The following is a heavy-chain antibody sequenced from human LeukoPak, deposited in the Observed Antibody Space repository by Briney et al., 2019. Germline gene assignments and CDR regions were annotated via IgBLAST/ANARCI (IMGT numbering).Heavy chain of an antibody. J-gene: IGHJ4*02. CDR3: ARGSGGSPRGYFDY. D-gene: IGHD1-26*01. CDR2: IYYSGST. V-gene: IGHV4-59*01. CDR1: GGSIRSYY. Sequence: KPSETLSLTFTVSGGSIRSYYCGWIRPPPGKGLGWFGYIYYSGSTNYNRSLKGRVTISLDTSTNRFSLKLSSVTAADTAVYYCARGSGGSPRGYFDYWGQGTLVTVSS.